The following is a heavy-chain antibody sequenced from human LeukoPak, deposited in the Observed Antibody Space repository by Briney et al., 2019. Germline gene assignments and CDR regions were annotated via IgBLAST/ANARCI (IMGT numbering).Heavy chain of an antibody. J-gene: IGHJ4*02. CDR3: VAGYGGNTDYFDY. CDR2: IIPIFGTA. CDR1: GGTFSSYA. Sequence: SVKVSCKASGGTFSSYAISWVRQAPGQGLEWMGRIIPIFGTANYAQKFQGRVTITTDESTSTAYMELSSLRSEDTAVYYCVAGYGGNTDYFDYWGQGTLVTVSS. D-gene: IGHD4-23*01. V-gene: IGHV1-69*05.